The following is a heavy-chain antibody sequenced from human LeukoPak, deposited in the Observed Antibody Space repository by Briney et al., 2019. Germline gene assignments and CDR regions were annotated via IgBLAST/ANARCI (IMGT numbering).Heavy chain of an antibody. CDR3: ARDRDCSTTSCPYEFDY. CDR1: GFSFSSYW. Sequence: PGGSLRLSCAASGFSFSSYWMSWVRQAPGKGLEWVANIKQDGSERYYVDSVKGRFTISRDNAKNSLYLQMNRLRAEDTAIYYCARDRDCSTTSCPYEFDYWGQGALVTVSS. D-gene: IGHD2-2*01. CDR2: IKQDGSER. V-gene: IGHV3-7*01. J-gene: IGHJ4*02.